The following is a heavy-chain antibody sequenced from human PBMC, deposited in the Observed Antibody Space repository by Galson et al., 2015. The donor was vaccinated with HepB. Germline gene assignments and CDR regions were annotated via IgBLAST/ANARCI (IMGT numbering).Heavy chain of an antibody. CDR2: TNPDGSIT. J-gene: IGHJ4*02. CDR1: GFIFSSYW. Sequence: SLRLSCAASGFIFSSYWMHWVRQAPGKGLVWVSRTNPDGSITTYADSVKARFTISRDSAKNTLYLQMFGLRVEDTAVYYCTRDPSGDPNYDSLCRGTLVTVSS. D-gene: IGHD4-17*01. CDR3: TRDPSGDPNYDS. V-gene: IGHV3-74*01.